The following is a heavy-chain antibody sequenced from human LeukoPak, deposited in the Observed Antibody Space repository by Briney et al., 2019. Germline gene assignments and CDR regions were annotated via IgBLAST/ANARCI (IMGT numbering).Heavy chain of an antibody. J-gene: IGHJ4*02. CDR1: GFTFSSYA. V-gene: IGHV3-23*01. Sequence: GGSLRLSCAASGFTFSSYAMSWVRQAPGKGLECVSAISGSGGSTYYADSVKGRFTISRDNSKNTLYLQMNSLRAEDTAVYYCAKFVGSSSWPSPVDYWGQGTLVTVSS. CDR2: ISGSGGST. CDR3: AKFVGSSSWPSPVDY. D-gene: IGHD6-13*01.